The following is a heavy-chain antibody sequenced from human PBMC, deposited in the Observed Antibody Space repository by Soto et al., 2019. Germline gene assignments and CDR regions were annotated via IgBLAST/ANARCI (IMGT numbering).Heavy chain of an antibody. CDR3: ARSEAFDI. CDR1: GGSISSSSYY. CDR2: IYYSGST. Sequence: ASETLSLTCTVSGGSISSSSYYWGWIRQPPGKGLEWIGSIYYSGSTYYNPSLKSRVTISVDTSKNQFSLKLSSVTAADTAVYYCARSEAFDIWGQGTMVPVS. J-gene: IGHJ3*02. V-gene: IGHV4-39*07.